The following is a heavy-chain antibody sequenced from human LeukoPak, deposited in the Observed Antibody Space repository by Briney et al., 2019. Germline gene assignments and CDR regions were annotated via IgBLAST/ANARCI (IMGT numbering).Heavy chain of an antibody. CDR2: IIPIFGIA. J-gene: IGHJ5*02. CDR3: ARDKCGGDCYNWFDP. V-gene: IGHV1-69*04. D-gene: IGHD2-21*02. CDR1: GGTFSSYA. Sequence: ASVKVSCKASGGTFSSYAISWVRQAPGQGLEWMGRIIPIFGIANYAQKFQGRVTITADKSTSTAYMELSSLRSEDTAVYYCARDKCGGDCYNWFDPWGQGTLVTVS.